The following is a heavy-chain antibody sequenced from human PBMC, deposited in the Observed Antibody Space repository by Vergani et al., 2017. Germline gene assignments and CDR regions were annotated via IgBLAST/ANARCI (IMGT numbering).Heavy chain of an antibody. Sequence: QVRLEESGPGLVTPSATLSLTCSVSGYSIGSGFYWAWIRQSPGEGLQCLTSIHNRGKTDHNPSLKSRVSVSLDTSKNLFSLNLTSVTATDTAVYYGARSQGDYWYFDLWGPGSLVTVSS. V-gene: IGHV4-38-2*01. CDR2: IHNRGKT. CDR3: ARSQGDYWYFDL. D-gene: IGHD2-21*01. CDR1: GYSIGSGFY. J-gene: IGHJ2*01.